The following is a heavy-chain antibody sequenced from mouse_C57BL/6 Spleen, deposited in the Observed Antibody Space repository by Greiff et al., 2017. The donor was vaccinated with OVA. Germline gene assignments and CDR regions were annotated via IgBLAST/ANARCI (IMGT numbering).Heavy chain of an antibody. CDR1: GFTFSNYW. V-gene: IGHV6-3*01. CDR2: ISLKSDNYAT. CDR3: TDGTTVGYFDV. J-gene: IGHJ1*03. D-gene: IGHD1-1*01. Sequence: EVKVVESGGGLVQPGGSMKLSCVASGFTFSNYWMNWVRQSPEQGLEWVAQISLKSDNYATHYAESVKGKFTISRDDSKSSVYLQMNNLRAEDTGIYYCTDGTTVGYFDVWGTGTTVTVSS.